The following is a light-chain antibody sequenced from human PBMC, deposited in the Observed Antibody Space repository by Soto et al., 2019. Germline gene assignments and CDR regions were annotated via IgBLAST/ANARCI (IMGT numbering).Light chain of an antibody. J-gene: IGKJ5*01. CDR2: GAS. Sequence: EIVMTQSPATLSVSPGERAIVSCRASQSVNNKLAWYQQKPGQAPRVLIYGASTRATGIPARFSGSGSETEFTLTISSLQSEDIAVYYCQQYDNWITFGQGTRLEAK. CDR1: QSVNNK. CDR3: QQYDNWIT. V-gene: IGKV3-15*01.